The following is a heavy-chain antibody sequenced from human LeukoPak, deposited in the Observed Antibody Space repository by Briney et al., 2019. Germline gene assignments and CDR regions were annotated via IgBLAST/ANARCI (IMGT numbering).Heavy chain of an antibody. CDR3: ARDFDAGYDAFGI. Sequence: SETLSLTCTVSGGSISSYYWSWIRQPPGKGLEWIGYIYYSGSTNYNPSLKSRVTISVDTSKNQFSLKLSSVTAADTAVYYCARDFDAGYDAFGIWGQGTMVTVSS. J-gene: IGHJ3*02. D-gene: IGHD3-9*01. CDR1: GGSISSYY. V-gene: IGHV4-59*01. CDR2: IYYSGST.